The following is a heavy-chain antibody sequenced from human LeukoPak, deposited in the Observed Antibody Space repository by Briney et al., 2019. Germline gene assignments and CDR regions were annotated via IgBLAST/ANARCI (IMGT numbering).Heavy chain of an antibody. CDR3: ARATYMVSTLDRYLDY. D-gene: IGHD3-10*01. Sequence: PSETLSLTCTVSGDSLSSGDHYWTWIRQHPGQGLEYIGYVYHNGNAYYNPSLKGRFTISIDSSKNQFSLNLASVTAAETAVYYCARATYMVSTLDRYLDYWGQGTLVTVSS. V-gene: IGHV4-31*03. CDR2: VYHNGNA. CDR1: GDSLSSGDHY. J-gene: IGHJ4*02.